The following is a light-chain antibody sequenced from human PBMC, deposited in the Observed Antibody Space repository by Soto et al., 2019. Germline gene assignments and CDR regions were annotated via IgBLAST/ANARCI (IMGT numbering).Light chain of an antibody. Sequence: EIVLTQSPGTLSLSPGERATRSCRASQSVTSNFLAWYQQKPGQAPRLLIYGASTRAAGVPDRFSGSGSGTDFTLTITRLEPEDFAVYYCQQYGRSPLMYTFGQGTKL. CDR1: QSVTSNF. CDR2: GAS. CDR3: QQYGRSPLMYT. V-gene: IGKV3-20*01. J-gene: IGKJ2*01.